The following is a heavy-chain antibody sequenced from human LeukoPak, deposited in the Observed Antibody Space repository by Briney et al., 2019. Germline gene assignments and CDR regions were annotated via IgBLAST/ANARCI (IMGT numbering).Heavy chain of an antibody. CDR2: IQQDGSEK. CDR1: GFTFSDYW. CDR3: ARDRGFSYGIDF. D-gene: IGHD5-18*01. Sequence: GGSLRLSCAASGFTFSDYWMSWVRQAPGKGLEWVANIQQDGSEKYYVDSAKGRFTISRDNAKKSLFLQVSSLRGEDTAVYYCARDRGFSYGIDFWGQGTLVTVSS. J-gene: IGHJ4*02. V-gene: IGHV3-7*04.